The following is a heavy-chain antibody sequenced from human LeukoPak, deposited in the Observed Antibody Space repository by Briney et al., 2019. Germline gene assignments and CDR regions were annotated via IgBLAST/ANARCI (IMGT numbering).Heavy chain of an antibody. CDR3: ARFGDCSDGICFYYFHY. J-gene: IGHJ4*02. Sequence: SETLSLTCAVYGGSFSTHYWSWIRRSPGKGLEWIGEINHGGRTKYNPSLKSRVTISIDTSKNQFSLKLHSVTAADTAVYYCARFGDCSDGICFYYFHYWGQGTLVTVSS. D-gene: IGHD2-15*01. V-gene: IGHV4-34*01. CDR2: INHGGRT. CDR1: GGSFSTHY.